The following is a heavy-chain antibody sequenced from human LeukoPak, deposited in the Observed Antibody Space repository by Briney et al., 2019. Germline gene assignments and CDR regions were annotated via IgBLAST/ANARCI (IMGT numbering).Heavy chain of an antibody. CDR3: AKAGDCGGDCYSTYYYYYMDV. J-gene: IGHJ6*03. CDR1: GFTVSSNY. D-gene: IGHD2-21*01. CDR2: IYSGGST. V-gene: IGHV3-53*01. Sequence: PGGSLRLSCVVSGFTVSSNYMSWVRQAPGKGLEWVSVIYSGGSTYYADSVKGRFTISRDNSKNTLYLQMNSLRAEDTAVYYCAKAGDCGGDCYSTYYYYYMDVWGKGTTVTVSS.